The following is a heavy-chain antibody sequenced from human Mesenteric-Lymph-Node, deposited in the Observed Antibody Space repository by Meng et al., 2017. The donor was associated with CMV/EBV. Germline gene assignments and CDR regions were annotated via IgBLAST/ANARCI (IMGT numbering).Heavy chain of an antibody. CDR1: SFRAYY. Sequence: SFRAYYWSWIRPPPGKGLEWIGEINHSGSTNYSPSLKSRVTISVDTSKKQFSLKLSSVTAADTAVYYCARRGRVDYGDYVPYWYFDLWGRRTLVTVSS. CDR3: ARRGRVDYGDYVPYWYFDL. CDR2: INHSGST. D-gene: IGHD4-17*01. J-gene: IGHJ2*01. V-gene: IGHV4-34*01.